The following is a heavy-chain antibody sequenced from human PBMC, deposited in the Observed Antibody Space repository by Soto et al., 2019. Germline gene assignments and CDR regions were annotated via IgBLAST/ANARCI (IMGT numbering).Heavy chain of an antibody. Sequence: GGSLRLSCAASGFTFSSYAMSWVRQAPGKGLEWVSAISGSGGSTYYADSVKGRFTISRDNSKNTLYLQMNSLRAEDTAVYYCANPHQRGVITSPFDYWGQGTLVTVSS. V-gene: IGHV3-23*01. J-gene: IGHJ4*02. CDR3: ANPHQRGVITSPFDY. CDR2: ISGSGGST. CDR1: GFTFSSYA. D-gene: IGHD3-10*01.